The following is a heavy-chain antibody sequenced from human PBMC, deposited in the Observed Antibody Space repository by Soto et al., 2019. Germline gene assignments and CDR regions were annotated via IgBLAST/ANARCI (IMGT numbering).Heavy chain of an antibody. D-gene: IGHD5-12*01. V-gene: IGHV3-11*01. CDR2: ISSSGSTI. J-gene: IGHJ4*02. Sequence: GGSLRLSCAASGFTFSDYYMSWIRQAPGKGLEWVSYISSSGSTIYYADSVKGRFTISRDNAKNSLYLQMNSLRAEDTAVYYCARGVSSGYDYEPHFFDYWGQGTLVTVSS. CDR1: GFTFSDYY. CDR3: ARGVSSGYDYEPHFFDY.